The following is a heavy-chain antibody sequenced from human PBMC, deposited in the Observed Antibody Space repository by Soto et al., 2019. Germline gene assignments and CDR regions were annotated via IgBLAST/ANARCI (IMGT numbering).Heavy chain of an antibody. D-gene: IGHD7-27*01. CDR1: GFTFSSYS. J-gene: IGHJ4*02. Sequence: EVQLVESGGGLVKPGGSLRLSCAASGFTFSSYSMNWVRQAPGKGLEWVSSISSSSSYIYYADSVKGRFTISRDNAKNSLYLQMNSLRAEDTAVYYCARDLMGASGPGDHYWGQGTLVTVSS. CDR2: ISSSSSYI. V-gene: IGHV3-21*01. CDR3: ARDLMGASGPGDHY.